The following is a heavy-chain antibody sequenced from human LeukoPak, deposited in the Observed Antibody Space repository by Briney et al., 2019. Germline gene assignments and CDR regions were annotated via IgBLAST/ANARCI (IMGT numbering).Heavy chain of an antibody. CDR3: ARGHRNYYGIDA. J-gene: IGHJ6*02. D-gene: IGHD2-21*01. CDR1: RGSISSGGYP. CDR2: IYHSGST. Sequence: SQTLSLTRAVSRGSISSGGYPGSCIPQPPGKALEWIGYIYHSGSTYYNPSLKSRVTISVDRSKNQFSLKMMSVTAADTAVYYCARGHRNYYGIDAWGQGTTVTVSS. V-gene: IGHV4-30-2*01.